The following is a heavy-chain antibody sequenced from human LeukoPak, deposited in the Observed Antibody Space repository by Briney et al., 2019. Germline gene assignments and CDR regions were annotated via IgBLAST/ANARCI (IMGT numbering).Heavy chain of an antibody. CDR1: GFTFSSYS. Sequence: GGSLRLSCAASGFTFSSYSMNWVRQAPGKGLEWVSYISSSSTTIYYADSVTGRFTISRDNAKNSLYLQMNSLRAEDTAVYYCARVTGMYVDAFDYWGQGTLVTVSS. CDR3: ARVTGMYVDAFDY. J-gene: IGHJ4*02. V-gene: IGHV3-48*01. CDR2: ISSSSTTI. D-gene: IGHD1-20*01.